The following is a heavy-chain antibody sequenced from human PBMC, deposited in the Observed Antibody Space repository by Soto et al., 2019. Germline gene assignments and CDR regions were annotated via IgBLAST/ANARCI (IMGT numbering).Heavy chain of an antibody. CDR3: ARAVTSPSLRDGYSNWFDP. Sequence: QVQLVQSGAEVKKPGSSVKVSCKASGGTFSSYTISWVRQAPGQGLEWMGRIIPILGIANYAQKFQGRVTITADKSTSTAYMELSSLRSEDTAVYYCARAVTSPSLRDGYSNWFDPWGQGTLVTVSS. V-gene: IGHV1-69*02. D-gene: IGHD5-12*01. CDR2: IIPILGIA. CDR1: GGTFSSYT. J-gene: IGHJ5*02.